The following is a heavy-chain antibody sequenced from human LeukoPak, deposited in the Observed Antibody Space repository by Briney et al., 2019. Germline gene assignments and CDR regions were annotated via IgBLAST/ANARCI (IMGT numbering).Heavy chain of an antibody. Sequence: PGRSLRLSCAASGFTFSSYAMHWVRQAPGKGLEWVAVISYDVSNKYYADSVKGRFTISRDNSKNTLYLQMNSLRAEDTAVYYCARDHSGYCSGGSCYGRAYYYYGMDVWGQGTTVTVSS. D-gene: IGHD2-15*01. CDR3: ARDHSGYCSGGSCYGRAYYYYGMDV. V-gene: IGHV3-30-3*01. J-gene: IGHJ6*02. CDR2: ISYDVSNK. CDR1: GFTFSSYA.